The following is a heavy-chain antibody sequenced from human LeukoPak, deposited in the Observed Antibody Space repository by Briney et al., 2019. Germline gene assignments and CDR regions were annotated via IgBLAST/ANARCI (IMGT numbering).Heavy chain of an antibody. V-gene: IGHV4-59*01. J-gene: IGHJ4*02. D-gene: IGHD5-12*01. CDR1: GGSISDVS. CDR2: IFDIGSI. CDR3: ARAASGDRYSGYAKDRYYFDR. Sequence: SETLSLTCTVSGGSISDVSWTWIRQPPGKGLDWIGSIFDIGSITYNPSLRSRLTISVETSKNQISLKLSSVTAADTAVYFCARAASGDRYSGYAKDRYYFDRWGQGTLVTVSS.